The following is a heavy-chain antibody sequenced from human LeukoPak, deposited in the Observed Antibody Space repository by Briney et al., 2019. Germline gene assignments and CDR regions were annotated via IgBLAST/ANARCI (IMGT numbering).Heavy chain of an antibody. D-gene: IGHD3-22*01. Sequence: GGSLRLSCAASGFTFSSYAMSWVRQAPGKGLERVSAISGSGGSTYYADSVKGRFTISRDNSKNTLYLQMNSLRAEDTAVYYCAKLRRYYYDSSGPWNAFDIWGQGTMVTVSS. CDR3: AKLRRYYYDSSGPWNAFDI. V-gene: IGHV3-23*01. CDR1: GFTFSSYA. CDR2: ISGSGGST. J-gene: IGHJ3*02.